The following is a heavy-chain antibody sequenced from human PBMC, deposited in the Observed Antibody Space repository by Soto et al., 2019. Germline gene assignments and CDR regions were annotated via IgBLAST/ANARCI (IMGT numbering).Heavy chain of an antibody. Sequence: SETLSLTCTVSGGSISNFYWSWIRQPPGKGLEWIGYISYSGNTNYNPSLKSRVSISVDTSKNQLPLNLTSVTAADTAVYYCARAPMVLSRSYFDSWGQGTTVTVSS. D-gene: IGHD2-8*01. CDR2: ISYSGNT. V-gene: IGHV4-59*01. CDR3: ARAPMVLSRSYFDS. J-gene: IGHJ4*02. CDR1: GGSISNFY.